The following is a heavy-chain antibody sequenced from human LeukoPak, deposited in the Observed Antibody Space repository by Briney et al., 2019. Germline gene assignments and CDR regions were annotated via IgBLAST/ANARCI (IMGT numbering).Heavy chain of an antibody. CDR1: GFTFSTYS. CDR3: AKDSDYYHSSGYYYAYFQH. Sequence: GSLRLSCAVSGFTFSTYSMNWVRQAPGKGLEWVSYISSSSSTIYYADSVKGRFTISRDNAKNSLYLQMNSLRDGDTAVYYCAKDSDYYHSSGYYYAYFQHWGQGTLVTVSS. CDR2: ISSSSSTI. J-gene: IGHJ1*01. V-gene: IGHV3-48*02. D-gene: IGHD3-22*01.